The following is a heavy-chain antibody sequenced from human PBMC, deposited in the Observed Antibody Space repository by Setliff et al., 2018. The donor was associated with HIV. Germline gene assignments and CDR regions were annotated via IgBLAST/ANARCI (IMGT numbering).Heavy chain of an antibody. J-gene: IGHJ6*02. V-gene: IGHV3-48*04. CDR3: AKTLPTLYPPHDYYFAMDV. D-gene: IGHD2-15*01. CDR1: GFSFSSYS. Sequence: PGGSLRLSCAASGFSFSSYSMNWVRQAPGKGLEWVSYISSSGSPIHYADSVRGRFTISRDNAKNTLYLQMNSLRAEDTAVYYCAKTLPTLYPPHDYYFAMDVWGQGTTVTVSS. CDR2: ISSSGSPI.